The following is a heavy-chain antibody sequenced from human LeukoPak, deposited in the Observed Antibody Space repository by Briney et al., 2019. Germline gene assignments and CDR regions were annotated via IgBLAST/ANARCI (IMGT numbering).Heavy chain of an antibody. V-gene: IGHV3-64*01. CDR3: ARTMDYRTLDY. D-gene: IGHD4-11*01. Sequence: GGSLRLSCAASGFTFSSYAMQWVRQAPGKGLEYVSAISSNGGSTYYANSVKGRFTISRDNSKNTLYLQMGSLRAEDMAVYYCARTMDYRTLDYWGQGTLVTVSS. CDR1: GFTFSSYA. CDR2: ISSNGGST. J-gene: IGHJ4*02.